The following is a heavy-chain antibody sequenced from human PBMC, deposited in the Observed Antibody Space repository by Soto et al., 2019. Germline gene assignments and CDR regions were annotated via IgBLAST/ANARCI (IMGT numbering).Heavy chain of an antibody. CDR1: GGSISSYY. J-gene: IGHJ4*02. CDR2: IYYSGST. D-gene: IGHD3-16*02. CDR3: ARRIPGELSSSHFDY. Sequence: PSETLSLTCTVSGGSISSYYWSWIRQPPGKGLEWIGYIYYSGSTNYNPSLKSRVTISVDTSKNQFSLKLSSVTAADTAVYYCARRIPGELSSSHFDYWGQGTLVTVSS. V-gene: IGHV4-59*08.